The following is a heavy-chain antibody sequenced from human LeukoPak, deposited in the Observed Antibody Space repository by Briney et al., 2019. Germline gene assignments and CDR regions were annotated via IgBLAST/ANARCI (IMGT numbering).Heavy chain of an antibody. Sequence: GGSLRLSCAVSGYTSRNAWMNWVRQAPGKGLEWVGRIKTKTDGGTTDYAAPVKGRFTISRDDSKNTLYLQMNRLNIEDTAVYYCNTNTYDSSGYDSPWGQGTLVTVSS. CDR2: IKTKTDGGTT. J-gene: IGHJ5*02. D-gene: IGHD3-22*01. CDR3: NTNTYDSSGYDSP. CDR1: GYTSRNAW. V-gene: IGHV3-15*01.